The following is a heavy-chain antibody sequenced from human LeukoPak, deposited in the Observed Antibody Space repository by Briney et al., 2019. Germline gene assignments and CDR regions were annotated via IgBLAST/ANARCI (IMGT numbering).Heavy chain of an antibody. Sequence: GGSLRLSCAASGFTFSDYAMHWVRQAPGKGLEYVSAIISNGGSRHYADSVKDRFTISRDNSKNTLYLQMGSLRAEDMAVYYCARIKEGATRSDYYYYYMDVWGKGTTVTVSS. D-gene: IGHD1-26*01. CDR1: GFTFSDYA. J-gene: IGHJ6*03. CDR2: IISNGGSR. V-gene: IGHV3-64*02. CDR3: ARIKEGATRSDYYYYYMDV.